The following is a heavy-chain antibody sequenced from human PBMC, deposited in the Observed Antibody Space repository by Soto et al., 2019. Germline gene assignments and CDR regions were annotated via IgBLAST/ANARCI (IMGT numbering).Heavy chain of an antibody. V-gene: IGHV3-23*01. Sequence: EVQLLESGGGLVQPGGSLRLSCAASGFSFSSYAMSWVRQAPGKGLEWVSGISGSGGSTYYADSVKGRFTISRDKSKNTLYLQINSLRAEDTAVYYCAKEAVAGPYYYYYGMDVWVQGTTVTVSS. CDR2: ISGSGGST. D-gene: IGHD6-19*01. J-gene: IGHJ6*02. CDR1: GFSFSSYA. CDR3: AKEAVAGPYYYYYGMDV.